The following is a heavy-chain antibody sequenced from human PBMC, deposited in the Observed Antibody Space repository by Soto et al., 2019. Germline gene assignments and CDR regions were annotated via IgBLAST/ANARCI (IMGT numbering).Heavy chain of an antibody. J-gene: IGHJ4*02. D-gene: IGHD5-12*01. CDR2: ISAHNRNT. CDR3: ATVAPPADY. Sequence: QVQLVQSGAEVKKPGASVKVSCKASGYTFTSYGISWVRQAPGQGLEWMGWISAHNRNTNYAQELKGRVNMTTDTSPSKTYIELTRVRSDDTAVSYCATVAPPADYWGQGTLVTVSS. V-gene: IGHV1-18*01. CDR1: GYTFTSYG.